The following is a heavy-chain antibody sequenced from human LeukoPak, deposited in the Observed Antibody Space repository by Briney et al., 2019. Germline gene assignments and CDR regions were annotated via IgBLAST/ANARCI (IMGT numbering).Heavy chain of an antibody. CDR2: IYYSGST. CDR3: ARIYGDTAMVVYYYYYMDV. CDR1: GGSISSSSYY. J-gene: IGHJ6*03. D-gene: IGHD5-18*01. V-gene: IGHV4-39*01. Sequence: PSETLSLTCTVSGGSISSSSYYWGWIRQPPGKGLEWIGSIYYSGSTYYNPSLKSRVTISVDTSKNQFSLKLSSVTAADTAVYYCARIYGDTAMVVYYYYYMDVWGKGTTVTVSS.